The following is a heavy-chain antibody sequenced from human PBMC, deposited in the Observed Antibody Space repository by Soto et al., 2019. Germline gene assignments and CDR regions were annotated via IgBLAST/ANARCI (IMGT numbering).Heavy chain of an antibody. CDR2: ISYDGSNK. D-gene: IGHD2-2*01. CDR1: GFTFSSYA. CDR3: ASGAVVPAASRGGYYYYGMDV. J-gene: IGHJ6*02. V-gene: IGHV3-30-3*01. Sequence: QVQLVESGGGVVQPGRSLRLSCAASGFTFSSYAMHWVRQAPGKGLEWVAVISYDGSNKYYADSVKGRFTISRDNSKNTLYLQMNSLRAEDTAVYYCASGAVVPAASRGGYYYYGMDVWGQGTTVTVSS.